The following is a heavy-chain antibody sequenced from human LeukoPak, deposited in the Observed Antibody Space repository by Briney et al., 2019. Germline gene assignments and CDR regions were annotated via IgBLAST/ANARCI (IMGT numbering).Heavy chain of an antibody. J-gene: IGHJ4*02. Sequence: SETPSLTCAVSGGSISSSNWWSWVRQPPGKGLEWIGEIYHSGSTNYNPSLKSRVTISVDKSKNQFSLKLSSVTAADTAVYYCAREDGGSGWYLDYWGQGTLVTVSS. CDR2: IYHSGST. V-gene: IGHV4-4*02. D-gene: IGHD6-19*01. CDR1: GGSISSSNW. CDR3: AREDGGSGWYLDY.